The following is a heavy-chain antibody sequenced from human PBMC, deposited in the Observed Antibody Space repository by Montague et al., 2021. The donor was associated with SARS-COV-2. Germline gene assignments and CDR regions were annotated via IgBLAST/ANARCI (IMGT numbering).Heavy chain of an antibody. CDR2: IYSSGSI. CDR1: GDSISYRSYY. CDR3: ARNPGEYYGMDV. V-gene: IGHV4-39*07. J-gene: IGHJ6*02. Sequence: SETLSLTCTVSGDSISYRSYYWGWIRQPPGKGLEWIGRIYSSGSINYNPSLKTRITLSVDTSKNQLSLRLNSVTAADTAVYYCARNPGEYYGMDVWGQGTTVTVSS. D-gene: IGHD3-16*01.